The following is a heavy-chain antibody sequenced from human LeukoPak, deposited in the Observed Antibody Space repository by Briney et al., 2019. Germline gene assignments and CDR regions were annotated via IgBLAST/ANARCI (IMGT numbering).Heavy chain of an antibody. V-gene: IGHV4-34*01. Sequence: SETLSLTCAVYGGSFSGYYWSWIRQPPGKGLEWIGEINHSGSTNYNPSLKSRVTISVDTSKNQFSLKLSSVTAADTAVYYCARGGGRIVATIYYYYYMDVWGKGTTVTVSS. D-gene: IGHD5-12*01. CDR2: INHSGST. CDR3: ARGGGRIVATIYYYYYMDV. J-gene: IGHJ6*03. CDR1: GGSFSGYY.